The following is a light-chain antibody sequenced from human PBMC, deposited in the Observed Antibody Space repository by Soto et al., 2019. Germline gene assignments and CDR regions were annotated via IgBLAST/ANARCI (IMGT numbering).Light chain of an antibody. CDR2: GAS. V-gene: IGKV3-20*01. Sequence: ETVLTQAPGTLSLSPGERATLSCRASQRITSTYFTWYQQKPGQAPRLLIYGASSRATGIPDRFSGSGSGTDFTLTINRLEPEDFAVYYCQHYGSSLWTFGQGTKVEVK. J-gene: IGKJ1*01. CDR3: QHYGSSLWT. CDR1: QRITSTY.